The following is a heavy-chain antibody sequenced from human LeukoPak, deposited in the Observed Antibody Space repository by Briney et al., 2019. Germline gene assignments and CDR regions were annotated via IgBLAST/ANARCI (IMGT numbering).Heavy chain of an antibody. J-gene: IGHJ4*02. D-gene: IGHD3-10*01. CDR3: AKDSPLWFGELLGGGYFDY. CDR2: IRYDGSNK. CDR1: GFTFSSYG. V-gene: IGHV3-30*02. Sequence: GGSLRLSCAASGFTFSSYGMHWVRQAPGKRLEWVAFIRYDGSNKYYADSVKGRFTISRDNSKNTLYLQMNGLRAEDTAVYYCAKDSPLWFGELLGGGYFDYWGQGTLVTVSS.